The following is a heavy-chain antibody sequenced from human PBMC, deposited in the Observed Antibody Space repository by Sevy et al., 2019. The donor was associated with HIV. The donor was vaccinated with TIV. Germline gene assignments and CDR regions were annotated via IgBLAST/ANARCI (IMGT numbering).Heavy chain of an antibody. CDR2: IKQDGSEK. D-gene: IGHD6-13*01. CDR3: VRDTGGIGMDV. CDR1: GFSFDSYG. Sequence: GGSLRLSCAVSGFSFDSYGMTWVRQAPGKGLEWVANIKQDGSEKYYVDSVKGRFTISRDNAKNSLSLQMNSLRAEDTAVYYCVRDTGGIGMDVWGQGTTVTVSS. V-gene: IGHV3-7*01. J-gene: IGHJ6*02.